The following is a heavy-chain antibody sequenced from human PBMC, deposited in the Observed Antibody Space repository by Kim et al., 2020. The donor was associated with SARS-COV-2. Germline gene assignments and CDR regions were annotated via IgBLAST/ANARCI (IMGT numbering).Heavy chain of an antibody. V-gene: IGHV3-74*01. D-gene: IGHD2-2*01. CDR2: INSDGSST. J-gene: IGHJ6*03. CDR1: GFTFSTYW. Sequence: GGSLRLSCAASGFTFSTYWMYWVRQAPGKGLVWVSRINSDGSSTNYADSVKGRFTISRDNAKNTLYLQMNSLRAEDTAVYYCARSSNTSCPCYYMDVWGKGTTVTVSS. CDR3: ARSSNTSCPCYYMDV.